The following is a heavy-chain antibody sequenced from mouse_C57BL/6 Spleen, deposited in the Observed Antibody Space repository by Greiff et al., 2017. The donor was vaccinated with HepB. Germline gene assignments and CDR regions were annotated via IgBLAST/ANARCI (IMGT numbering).Heavy chain of an antibody. CDR1: GFTFSSYA. Sequence: EVHLVESGGGLVKPGGSLKLSCAASGFTFSSYAMSWVRQTPEKRLEWVATISDGGSYTYYPDNVKGRFTISRDNAKNNLYLQMSHLKSEDTAMYYCARDGDWDAFDYWGQGTTLTVSS. CDR2: ISDGGSYT. J-gene: IGHJ2*01. D-gene: IGHD4-1*01. V-gene: IGHV5-4*01. CDR3: ARDGDWDAFDY.